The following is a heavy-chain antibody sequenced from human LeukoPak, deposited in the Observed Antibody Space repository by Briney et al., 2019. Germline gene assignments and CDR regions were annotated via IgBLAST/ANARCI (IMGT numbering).Heavy chain of an antibody. CDR3: ARDEVDTAMGIYYYYMDV. Sequence: SETLSLTCTVSGGSISSYYWSWIRQPAGKGLEWIGRIYTSGSTNYNPSLKSRVTMSVDTSKNQFSLKLSSVTAADTAVYYCARDEVDTAMGIYYYYMDVWGKGTTVTVSS. D-gene: IGHD5-18*01. J-gene: IGHJ6*03. CDR1: GGSISSYY. CDR2: IYTSGST. V-gene: IGHV4-4*07.